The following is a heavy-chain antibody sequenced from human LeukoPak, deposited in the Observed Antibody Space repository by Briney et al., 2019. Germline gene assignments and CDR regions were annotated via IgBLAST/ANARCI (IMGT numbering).Heavy chain of an antibody. CDR2: IYTSGST. Sequence: SETLSLTCTVSGGSISNYYWSWIRQPAGKGLEWIGRIYTSGSTNYNPSLESRVTISVDTSKNQFSLKLSSVTAADTAVYYCARVYCSSTSCQRGYYYYYMDVWGKGTTVTVSS. J-gene: IGHJ6*03. CDR3: ARVYCSSTSCQRGYYYYYMDV. CDR1: GGSISNYY. D-gene: IGHD2-2*01. V-gene: IGHV4-4*07.